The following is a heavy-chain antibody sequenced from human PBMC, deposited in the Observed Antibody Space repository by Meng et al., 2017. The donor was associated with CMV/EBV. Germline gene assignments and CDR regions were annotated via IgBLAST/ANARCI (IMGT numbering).Heavy chain of an antibody. V-gene: IGHV3-33*06. CDR2: IWYDGSNK. J-gene: IGHJ6*02. Sequence: SLKLSCEAPGFIFSSYGMHWVRQAPGTGLEWVAVIWYDGSNKYYADSVKGRFTISRDNSKNTLYLQMNSLRAEDTAVYYCAKDEKGSGRYRPLFYYYYGMDVWGQGTTVTVSS. CDR1: GFIFSSYG. D-gene: IGHD3-10*01. CDR3: AKDEKGSGRYRPLFYYYYGMDV.